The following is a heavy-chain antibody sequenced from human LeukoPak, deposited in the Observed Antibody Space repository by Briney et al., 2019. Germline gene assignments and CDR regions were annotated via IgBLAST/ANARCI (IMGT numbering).Heavy chain of an antibody. CDR1: GGSLSSGSYY. V-gene: IGHV4-61*01. J-gene: IGHJ5*02. CDR2: IYYSGST. CDR3: ASGVVVAATASFDP. D-gene: IGHD2-15*01. Sequence: SEALSLTCTVSGGSLSSGSYYWSWIRQPPGKGLEGIGYIYYSGSTNYNPSLKSRVTISVDTSKNQFSLKLSSVTAADTAVYYCASGVVVAATASFDPWGQGTLVTVSS.